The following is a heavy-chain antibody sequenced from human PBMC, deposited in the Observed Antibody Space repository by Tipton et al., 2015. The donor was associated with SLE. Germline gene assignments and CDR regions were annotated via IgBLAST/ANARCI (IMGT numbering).Heavy chain of an antibody. CDR2: VYSSGST. J-gene: IGHJ4*02. CDR3: ARGGGSYYDY. D-gene: IGHD1-26*01. CDR1: GFTFSNYW. Sequence: LRLSCAASGFTFSNYWMSWIRQPAGKGLAWIGRVYSSGSTIYNPSIKSRITLSLDTSKNQFSLRVNSVTAADTAVYYCARGGGSYYDYWGQGTLVTVSS. V-gene: IGHV4-4*07.